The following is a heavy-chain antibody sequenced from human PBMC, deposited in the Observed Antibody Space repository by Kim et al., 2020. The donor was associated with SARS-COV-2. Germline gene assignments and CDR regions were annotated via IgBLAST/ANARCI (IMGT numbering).Heavy chain of an antibody. CDR1: GFSLSTSGVG. CDR3: AHSLYDSRTWFDT. Sequence: SGPTLVNPTQTLTLTCSFSGFSLSTSGVGVGWIRQPPGQALEWLAVIYWDDDWRRSPSLKNRLTITKDTSKNQVVLTMTNMDPADTATYFCAHSLYDSRTWFDTWGQGILVSVSS. J-gene: IGHJ5*02. D-gene: IGHD3-22*01. V-gene: IGHV2-5*02. CDR2: IYWDDDW.